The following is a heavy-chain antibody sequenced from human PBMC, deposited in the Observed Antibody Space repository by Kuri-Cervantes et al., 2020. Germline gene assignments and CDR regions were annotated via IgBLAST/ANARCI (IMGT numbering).Heavy chain of an antibody. CDR1: GFTFSTYA. V-gene: IGHV3-23*01. J-gene: IGHJ4*02. Sequence: GESLKLSCAASGFTFSTYAMSWVRQAPGKGPEWVSGIDISGGGTYYADSMRGRFTISRDNSKGTFYLQMNNLRGEDTAVYYCAKGSSGSYWTVDSWGQGTLVTVSS. CDR3: AKGSSGSYWTVDS. D-gene: IGHD1-26*01. CDR2: IDISGGGT.